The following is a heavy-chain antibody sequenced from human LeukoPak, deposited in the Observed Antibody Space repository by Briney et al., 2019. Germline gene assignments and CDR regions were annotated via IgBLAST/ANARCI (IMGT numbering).Heavy chain of an antibody. Sequence: PGGSLRLSCAASGFTFDDYAMHWVRQAPGKGLEWVSGISWNSGSIGYADSVKGRFTISRDNAKNSLYLQMNSLRAEDTALYYCAKSDNWRGGYYFDYWGQGTLVTVSS. V-gene: IGHV3-9*01. J-gene: IGHJ4*02. D-gene: IGHD1-1*01. CDR2: ISWNSGSI. CDR3: AKSDNWRGGYYFDY. CDR1: GFTFDDYA.